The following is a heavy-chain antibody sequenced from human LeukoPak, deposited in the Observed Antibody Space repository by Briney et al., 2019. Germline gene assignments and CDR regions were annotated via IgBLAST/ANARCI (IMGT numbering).Heavy chain of an antibody. CDR3: ARSDQGPEE. V-gene: IGHV3-7*01. Sequence: GGSLRLSCATTGFTFSNYWRNWVRQPPGKGLEWVAIVNTDGSEKHYVDSVRGRFIVSRDNAKNSLYLQVTSLRGDDTALYYCARSDQGPEEWGQGTLVTVSS. J-gene: IGHJ4*02. D-gene: IGHD2-2*01. CDR1: GFTFSNYW. CDR2: VNTDGSEK.